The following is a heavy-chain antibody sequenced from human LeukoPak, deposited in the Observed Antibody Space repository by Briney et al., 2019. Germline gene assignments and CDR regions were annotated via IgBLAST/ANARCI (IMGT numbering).Heavy chain of an antibody. CDR1: GYRFKVYD. V-gene: IGHV1-18*01. J-gene: IGHJ3*01. CDR3: ARADGSNTGTNGFDV. CDR2: ISTYTGRA. D-gene: IGHD4-11*01. Sequence: ASVKVSCKTSGYRFKVYDILWVRQAPGRGLDYVGWISTYTGRARYAQKFQGRVSVIIDTSTSTAYLELTNLTSSDTGLYYCARADGSNTGTNGFDVWGLGTMVTVAS.